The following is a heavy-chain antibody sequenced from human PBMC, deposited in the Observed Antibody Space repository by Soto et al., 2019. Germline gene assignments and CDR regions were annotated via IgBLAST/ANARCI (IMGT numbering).Heavy chain of an antibody. J-gene: IGHJ4*02. CDR1: GGSISSGGYY. Sequence: SETLSLTCTVSGGSISSGGYYWSWIRQHPGKGLEWIGYIYYSGSTYYNPSLKSRVTISVDTSKNQFSLKLSSVTAADTAVYYCAREESRQYYFDYWGQGTLVTVSS. CDR3: AREESRQYYFDY. CDR2: IYYSGST. V-gene: IGHV4-31*03. D-gene: IGHD4-4*01.